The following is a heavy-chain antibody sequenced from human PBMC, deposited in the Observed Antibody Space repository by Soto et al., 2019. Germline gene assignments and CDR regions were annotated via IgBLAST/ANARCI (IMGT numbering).Heavy chain of an antibody. J-gene: IGHJ4*02. D-gene: IGHD3-22*01. V-gene: IGHV3-33*01. CDR1: GFTFSSYG. Sequence: GGSLRLSCAASGFTFSSYGMHWVRQAPGKGLEWVAVIWYDGSNKYYADSVKGRFTISRDNSKNTLYLQMNSLRAEDTAVYYCARGDHYYDSSGSPSFGYWGQGTLVTVSS. CDR3: ARGDHYYDSSGSPSFGY. CDR2: IWYDGSNK.